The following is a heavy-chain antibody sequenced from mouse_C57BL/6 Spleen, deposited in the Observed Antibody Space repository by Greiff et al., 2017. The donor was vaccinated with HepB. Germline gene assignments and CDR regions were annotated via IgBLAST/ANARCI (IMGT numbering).Heavy chain of an antibody. J-gene: IGHJ3*01. D-gene: IGHD1-1*01. CDR1: GYTFTSYW. CDR2: IDPSDSYT. Sequence: QVQLQQPGAELVMPGASVKLSCKASGYTFTSYWMHWVKQRPGQGLEWIGEIDPSDSYTNYNQKFKGKSTLTVDKSSSTAYMQLSSLTSEDSAVYYCAGSPGDYYGSTWFAYWGQGTLVTVSA. V-gene: IGHV1-69*01. CDR3: AGSPGDYYGSTWFAY.